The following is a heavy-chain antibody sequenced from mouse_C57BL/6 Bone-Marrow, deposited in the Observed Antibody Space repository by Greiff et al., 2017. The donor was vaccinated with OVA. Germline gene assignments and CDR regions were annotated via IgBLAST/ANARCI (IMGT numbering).Heavy chain of an antibody. CDR3: ARLAGGAAWFAY. CDR1: GFTFSDYG. J-gene: IGHJ3*01. Sequence: EVNVVESGGGLVQPGGSLKLSCAASGFTFSDYGMAWVRQAPRKGPEWVAFISNLAYSIYYADTVTGRLTISRENAKNTLYLEMSSLRSEDTAMYYCARLAGGAAWFAYWGQGTLVTVSA. CDR2: ISNLAYSI. D-gene: IGHD3-3*01. V-gene: IGHV5-15*01.